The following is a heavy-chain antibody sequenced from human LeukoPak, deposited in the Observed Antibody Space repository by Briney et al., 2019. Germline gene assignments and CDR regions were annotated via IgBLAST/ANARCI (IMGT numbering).Heavy chain of an antibody. CDR2: IYTSGST. Sequence: SETLSLTCTVSGGSISGYYCSWIRQPAGKGLEWIGRIYTSGSTNYNPSLKSRVTMSVDTSKNQFYLKLNSVTAADTAVYYCARRRSGSYFDDCGQGTLVTVSS. V-gene: IGHV4-4*07. J-gene: IGHJ4*02. CDR3: ARRRSGSYFDD. D-gene: IGHD1-26*01. CDR1: GGSISGYY.